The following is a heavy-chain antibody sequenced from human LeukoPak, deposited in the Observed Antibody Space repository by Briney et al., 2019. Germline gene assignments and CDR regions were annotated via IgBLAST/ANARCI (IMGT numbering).Heavy chain of an antibody. CDR2: IYHTGST. CDR3: ARGHYDSSLEAFDI. V-gene: IGHV4-59*01. CDR1: GGSISSYY. J-gene: IGHJ3*02. D-gene: IGHD3-22*01. Sequence: PSETLSLTCTVSGGSISSYYWSWIRQPPGKGLEWIGYIYHTGSTSYNPSLKGRVTISVDTSKNQFSLKLSSVTAADTAVYYCARGHYDSSLEAFDIWGQGTMVTVSS.